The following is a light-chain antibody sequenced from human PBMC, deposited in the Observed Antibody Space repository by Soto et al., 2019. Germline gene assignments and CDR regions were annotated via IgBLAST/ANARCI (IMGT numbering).Light chain of an antibody. J-gene: IGLJ2*01. CDR1: SSDVGSYNL. CDR2: EGS. V-gene: IGLV2-23*01. CDR3: CSYAGSSTLGV. Sequence: QSALTQPASVSGSPGQSITISCTGTSSDVGSYNLVSWYQQHPGKAPKLMIYEGSKRPSGVSNRFSGSKSGNTASLTISGLQAEDGADYYCCSYAGSSTLGVFGGGTKFTVL.